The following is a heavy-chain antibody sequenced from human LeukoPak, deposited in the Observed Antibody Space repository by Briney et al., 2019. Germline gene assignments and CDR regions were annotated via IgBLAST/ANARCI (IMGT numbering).Heavy chain of an antibody. D-gene: IGHD3-3*01. V-gene: IGHV3-23*01. CDR1: GFTFSSYA. CDR2: ISGSGGST. CDR3: AKDRTIFGVVSSDY. Sequence: PGGSLRLSCAASGFTFSSYAMSWVRQAPGKGLEWVSAISGSGGSTYYADSVKGQFTISRDNSKNTLYLQMNSLRAEDTAVYYCAKDRTIFGVVSSDYWGQGTLVTVSS. J-gene: IGHJ4*02.